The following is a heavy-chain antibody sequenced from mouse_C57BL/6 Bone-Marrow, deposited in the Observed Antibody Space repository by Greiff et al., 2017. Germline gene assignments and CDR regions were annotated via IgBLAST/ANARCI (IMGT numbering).Heavy chain of an antibody. J-gene: IGHJ1*03. D-gene: IGHD1-1*01. CDR3: VRRGGSPHWYFDV. Sequence: EVKVVESGGGLVQPKGSLKLSCAASGFSFNTYAMNWVRQAPGKGLEWVARIRSKSNNYATYYADSVKDRFTISRDNSESMLYLQMNNLKTEDTAMYYCVRRGGSPHWYFDVWGTGTTVTVSS. V-gene: IGHV10-1*01. CDR1: GFSFNTYA. CDR2: IRSKSNNYAT.